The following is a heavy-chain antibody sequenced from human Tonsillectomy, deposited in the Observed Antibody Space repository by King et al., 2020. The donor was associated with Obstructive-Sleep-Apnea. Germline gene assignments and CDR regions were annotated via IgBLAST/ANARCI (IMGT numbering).Heavy chain of an antibody. CDR1: GGSISISSYS. Sequence: QLQESGPGLVKPSETLSLTCTVAGGSISISSYSWGWIRQPPGKGLEWIGGIAAIGSTYNNPSLKSRCHISVDTSKNKFSLKLSSVTSADTAVYYCAREGDIVVVPAANMDVWGQGTTVTVSS. CDR3: AREGDIVVVPAANMDV. J-gene: IGHJ6*02. D-gene: IGHD2-2*01. V-gene: IGHV4-39*07. CDR2: IAAIGST.